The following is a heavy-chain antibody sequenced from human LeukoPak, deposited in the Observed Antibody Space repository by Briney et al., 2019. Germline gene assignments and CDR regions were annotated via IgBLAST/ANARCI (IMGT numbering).Heavy chain of an antibody. Sequence: GGSLRLSCAASGFTFSSYGMHWVRQAPGKGLEWVAVISYDGSNKYYADSVKGRFTISRDNSKNTLYLQMNSLRAEDTAVYHCANTKGLGYCSSISCPSYCFDYWGQGTLVTVSS. V-gene: IGHV3-30*18. CDR2: ISYDGSNK. CDR1: GFTFSSYG. CDR3: ANTKGLGYCSSISCPSYCFDY. J-gene: IGHJ4*02. D-gene: IGHD2-2*01.